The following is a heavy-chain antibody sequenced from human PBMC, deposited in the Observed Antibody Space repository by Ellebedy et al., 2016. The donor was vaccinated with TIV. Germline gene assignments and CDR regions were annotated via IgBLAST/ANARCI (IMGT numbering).Heavy chain of an antibody. CDR3: ARANWNYNWFDP. J-gene: IGHJ5*02. D-gene: IGHD1-7*01. CDR2: INTSGTT. CDR1: GRSISSYY. V-gene: IGHV4-4*07. Sequence: SETLSLTXTVSGRSISSYYWSWIRQPAGRGLEWSGHINTSGTTNYNPSLKSRLTMSVDTSKKQFSLKLSSVTAADTAVYFCARANWNYNWFDPWGQGTLVIVSS.